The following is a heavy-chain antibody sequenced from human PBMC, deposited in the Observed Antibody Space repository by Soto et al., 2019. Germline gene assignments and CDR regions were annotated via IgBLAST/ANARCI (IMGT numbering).Heavy chain of an antibody. V-gene: IGHV5-51*01. D-gene: IGHD5-12*01. J-gene: IGHJ4*02. CDR3: ATHEPQVVANDY. CDR2: IHPDDSET. CDR1: GYSFTSHW. Sequence: PGESLKISCKGSGYSFTSHWIGWVRLKPGKGLEWMGIIHPDDSETRYSPSFQGQVTISVDKSSTTTFLQWSSLKASDTAIYYCATHEPQVVANDYWGQGTQVTGS.